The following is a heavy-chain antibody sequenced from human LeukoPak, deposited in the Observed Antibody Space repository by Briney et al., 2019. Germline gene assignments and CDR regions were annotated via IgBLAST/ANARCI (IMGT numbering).Heavy chain of an antibody. V-gene: IGHV4-61*02. CDR2: IYTSGST. Sequence: PSETLSLTCTVSGGSISSGSYYWSWIRQPAGKGLEWIGRIYTSGSTNYNPSLKSRVTISVDTSKNQFSLKLSSVTAADTAVYYCARDRRTMVRGVTHDAFDIWGQGTMVTVSS. J-gene: IGHJ3*02. CDR1: GGSISSGSYY. CDR3: ARDRRTMVRGVTHDAFDI. D-gene: IGHD3-10*01.